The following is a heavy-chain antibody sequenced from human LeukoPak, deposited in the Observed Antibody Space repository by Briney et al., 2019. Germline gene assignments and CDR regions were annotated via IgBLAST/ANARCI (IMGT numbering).Heavy chain of an antibody. CDR1: GYTFTGYY. CDR2: INPNSGGT. D-gene: IGHD2-15*01. V-gene: IGHV1-2*02. CDR3: ARAREPRYCSGGSCYSNWFDP. J-gene: IGHJ5*02. Sequence: ASVKVSCKASGYTFTGYYMHWVRQAPGQGLEWMGWINPNSGGTNYAQKFQGRVTMTRDTSISTAYMELSRLRSDDTAVYYCARAREPRYCSGGSCYSNWFDPWGQGTLVPVSS.